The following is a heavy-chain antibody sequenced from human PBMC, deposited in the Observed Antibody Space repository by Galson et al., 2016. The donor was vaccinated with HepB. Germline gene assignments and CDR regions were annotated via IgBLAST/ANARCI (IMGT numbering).Heavy chain of an antibody. D-gene: IGHD6-19*01. J-gene: IGHJ3*02. Sequence: ETLSLTCTVSGGSVNSGTYYWNWIRQPPGKGLEWIGLIYHSGSTNYNPSLKSGVTISFYTSKRHIYLRLSSVTAADTAVYYCTREGGSGLFRGNAFDIWGQGTMVTVSS. CDR2: IYHSGST. CDR1: GGSVNSGTYY. CDR3: TREGGSGLFRGNAFDI. V-gene: IGHV4-61*03.